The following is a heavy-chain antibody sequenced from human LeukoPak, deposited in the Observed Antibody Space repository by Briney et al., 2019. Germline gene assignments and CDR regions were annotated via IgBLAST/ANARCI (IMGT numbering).Heavy chain of an antibody. Sequence: PGGSLRLSCAASGFTFSSYWMHWVRQAPGKGLVWVSRINTDGSSTSYADSVKGRFTISRDNAENMLYVQMNSLRAEDTAVYYCARLYGGYGDYYFDYWGQGTLVTVSS. V-gene: IGHV3-74*01. D-gene: IGHD4-17*01. J-gene: IGHJ4*02. CDR2: INTDGSST. CDR3: ARLYGGYGDYYFDY. CDR1: GFTFSSYW.